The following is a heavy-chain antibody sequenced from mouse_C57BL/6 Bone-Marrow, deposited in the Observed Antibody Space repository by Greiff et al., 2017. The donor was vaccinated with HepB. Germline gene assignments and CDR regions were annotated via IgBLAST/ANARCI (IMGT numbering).Heavy chain of an antibody. CDR1: GNTCTSYW. CDR3: ASLGDYPRAWFPY. CDR2: IHPNSGST. V-gene: IGHV1-64*01. J-gene: IGHJ3*01. D-gene: IGHD5-5*01. Sequence: QVQLQQPGAELGKPGASVKLCSKASGNTCTSYWMHWVKQRPGQGLEWIGMIHPNSGSTNYNEKFKSKATLTVDKSSSTAYMQLSSLTSEDSSVYYCASLGDYPRAWFPYWAQVTLVSVSA.